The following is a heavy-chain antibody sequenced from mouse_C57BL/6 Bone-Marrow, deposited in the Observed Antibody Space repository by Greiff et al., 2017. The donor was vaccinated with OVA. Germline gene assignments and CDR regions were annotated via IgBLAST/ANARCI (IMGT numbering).Heavy chain of an antibody. CDR2: ISSGSSTI. J-gene: IGHJ1*03. V-gene: IGHV5-17*01. D-gene: IGHD1-1*01. CDR1: GFTFSDYG. CDR3: ARPTVVATDFDV. Sequence: EVMLVESGGGLVKPGGSLKLSCAASGFTFSDYGMHWVRQAPEKGLEWVAYISSGSSTIYYADTVKGRFTISRDNAKNTLFLQMTSLRSEDTAMYYCARPTVVATDFDVWGTGTTVTVSS.